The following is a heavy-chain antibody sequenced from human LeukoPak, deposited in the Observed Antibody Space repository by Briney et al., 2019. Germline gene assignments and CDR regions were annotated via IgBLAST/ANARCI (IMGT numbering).Heavy chain of an antibody. CDR3: AKEGSYCVGGDCYSFDF. D-gene: IGHD2-21*02. Sequence: ASVKVSCKASGYRFISHYIHWVRQAPGQGPEWLGWMHAGNGNTRYPEKFEGRVTMTRDTSSNTAYMDLTSLRSDDTAVYYCAKEGSYCVGGDCYSFDFWGQGTLVTVSS. J-gene: IGHJ4*02. CDR2: MHAGNGNT. V-gene: IGHV1-2*02. CDR1: GYRFISHY.